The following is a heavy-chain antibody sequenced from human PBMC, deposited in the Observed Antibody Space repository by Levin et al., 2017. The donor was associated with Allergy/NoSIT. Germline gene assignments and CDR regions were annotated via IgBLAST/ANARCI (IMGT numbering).Heavy chain of an antibody. CDR2: IWDDGYKK. CDR3: ARVLRFYYYYYMDG. V-gene: IGHV3-33*01. J-gene: IGHJ6*03. CDR1: GFTFSSYG. Sequence: GESLKISCAASGFTFSSYGMHWVRQAPGKGLEWVAVIWDDGYKKYYADSVKGRFTISRDNSKHTLYLQMNSLRAADTAVYYCARVLRFYYYYYMDGWGKGTTVTVSS. D-gene: IGHD5-12*01.